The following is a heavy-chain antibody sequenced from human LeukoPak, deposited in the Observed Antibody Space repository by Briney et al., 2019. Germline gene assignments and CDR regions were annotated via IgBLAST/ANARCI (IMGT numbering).Heavy chain of an antibody. Sequence: PSETLSLTCTVSGGSISSYYWSWIRQPPGKGLEWIGYIYYSGSTNYNPSLKSRVTISVDTSKNQFSLKLSSVTAADTAVYYCARGMPPLPGYSPLDCWGQGTLVTVSS. CDR3: ARGMPPLPGYSPLDC. CDR2: IYYSGST. CDR1: GGSISSYY. D-gene: IGHD3-9*01. J-gene: IGHJ4*02. V-gene: IGHV4-59*01.